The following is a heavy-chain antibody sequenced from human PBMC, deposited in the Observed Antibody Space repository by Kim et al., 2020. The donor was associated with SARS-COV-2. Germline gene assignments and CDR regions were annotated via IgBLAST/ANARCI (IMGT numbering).Heavy chain of an antibody. V-gene: IGHV4-4*02. CDR3: ARAPIVVVPAAMDPTYYYYGMDV. CDR1: GGSISSSNW. J-gene: IGHJ6*02. Sequence: SETLSLTCAVSGGSISSSNWWSWVRQPPGKGLEWIGEIYHSGSTNYNPSLKSRVTISVDKSKNQFSLKLSSVTAADTAVYYCARAPIVVVPAAMDPTYYYYGMDVWGQGTTVTVSS. CDR2: IYHSGST. D-gene: IGHD2-2*01.